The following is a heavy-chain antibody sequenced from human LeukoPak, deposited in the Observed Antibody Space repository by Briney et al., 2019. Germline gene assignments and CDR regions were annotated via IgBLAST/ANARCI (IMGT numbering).Heavy chain of an antibody. CDR2: IWYDGSNK. Sequence: PGGSLRLSCAASGFTFSSYGMHWVRQAPGKGLEWVAVIWYDGSNKYYADSVEGRFTISRDNSKNTLYLQMNSLRAEDTAVYYCARDVDSSGYNLGIRFDYWGQGTLVTVSS. CDR1: GFTFSSYG. D-gene: IGHD3-22*01. V-gene: IGHV3-33*01. CDR3: ARDVDSSGYNLGIRFDY. J-gene: IGHJ4*02.